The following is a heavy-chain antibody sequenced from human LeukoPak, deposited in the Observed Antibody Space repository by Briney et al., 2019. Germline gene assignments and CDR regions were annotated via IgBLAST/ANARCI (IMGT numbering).Heavy chain of an antibody. CDR1: GGSISSSSYY. CDR3: ARANFRGVTYWGYFDY. D-gene: IGHD2-21*02. V-gene: IGHV4-39*07. Sequence: SETLSLTCTVSGGSISSSSYYWGWIRQPPGKGLEWIGSIYYSGSTYYNPSLKSRVTSSLDTSKNQFSLKLSSVTAADTAVYYCARANFRGVTYWGYFDYWGQGTLVTVSS. CDR2: IYYSGST. J-gene: IGHJ4*02.